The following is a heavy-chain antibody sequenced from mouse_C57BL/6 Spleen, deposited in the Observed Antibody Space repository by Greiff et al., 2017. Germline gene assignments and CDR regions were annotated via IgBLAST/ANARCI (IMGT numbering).Heavy chain of an antibody. CDR1: GFTFSSYA. Sequence: EVQLVESGGGLVKPGGSLKLSCAASGFTFSSYAMSWVRQTPEKRLEWVATISDGGSYTYYPDNVKGRFTISRDNAKNNLYLQMSHLKSEDTAMYYCARDEDYDSGGFAYWGQGTLVTVSA. V-gene: IGHV5-4*01. CDR3: ARDEDYDSGGFAY. J-gene: IGHJ3*01. D-gene: IGHD2-4*01. CDR2: ISDGGSYT.